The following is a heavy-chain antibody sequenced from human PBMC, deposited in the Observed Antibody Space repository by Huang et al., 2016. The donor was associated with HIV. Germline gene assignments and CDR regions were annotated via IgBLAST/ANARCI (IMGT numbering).Heavy chain of an antibody. D-gene: IGHD5-12*01. V-gene: IGHV1-2*02. J-gene: IGHJ5*02. CDR2: INPHSGGT. CDR3: ARDFYRFLVAPGET. Sequence: VQLLQSGAEVRKPGASVNVSCEASGYLLSAYYMHWVRQAPGQGLEWMGWINPHSGGTYSAQRVQGRLTMTRDTSIGTVYMVLNSLRSDDTAVYYCARDFYRFLVAPGETWGQGTLITVS. CDR1: GYLLSAYY.